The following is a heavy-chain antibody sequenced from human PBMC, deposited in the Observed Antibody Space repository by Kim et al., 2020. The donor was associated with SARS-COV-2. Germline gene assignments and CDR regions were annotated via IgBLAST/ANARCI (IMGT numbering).Heavy chain of an antibody. V-gene: IGHV4-34*01. CDR1: GGSFSGYY. J-gene: IGHJ4*02. CDR2: INHSGST. CDR3: ARVAQLYYFDY. Sequence: SETLSLTCAVYGGSFSGYYWSWIRQPPGKGLEWIGEINHSGSTNYNPSLKSRVTISVDTSKNQFSLKLSSVTAADTAVYYCARVAQLYYFDYWGQGTLVTVSS. D-gene: IGHD6-13*01.